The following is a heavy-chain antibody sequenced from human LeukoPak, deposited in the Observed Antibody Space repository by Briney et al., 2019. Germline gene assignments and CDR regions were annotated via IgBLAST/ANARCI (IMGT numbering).Heavy chain of an antibody. D-gene: IGHD3-22*01. CDR3: ARNLKYYYDSSRPWFDP. CDR2: ISSSSSYI. J-gene: IGHJ5*02. V-gene: IGHV3-21*01. Sequence: GGSLRLSCAASGFTFSSYSMNWVRQAPGKGLEWVSSISSSSSYIYYADSVKGRFTISRDNAKNSLYLQMNSLRAEDTAVYYCARNLKYYYDSSRPWFDPWGQGTLVAVSS. CDR1: GFTFSSYS.